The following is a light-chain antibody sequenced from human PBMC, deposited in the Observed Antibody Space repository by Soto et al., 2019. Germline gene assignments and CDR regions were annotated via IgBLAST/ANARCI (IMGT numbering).Light chain of an antibody. V-gene: IGKV1-39*01. Sequence: DIQMTQSPSSLSASVGDRVTITCRASQSINSDLNWYQQIPGKAPKLLIYGASSLHFGVPSRFSGGGSGTDFTLTISNLQPEDFATYYCQQTYSTLLTFGGGTKLETK. CDR2: GAS. CDR3: QQTYSTLLT. J-gene: IGKJ4*01. CDR1: QSINSD.